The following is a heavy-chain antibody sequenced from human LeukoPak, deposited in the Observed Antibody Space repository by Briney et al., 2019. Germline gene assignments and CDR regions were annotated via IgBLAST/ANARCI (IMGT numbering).Heavy chain of an antibody. Sequence: GGSLRLSCAASGFTFSSYAMSWVRQAPGKGLEWVSAISGSGGSTYYADSVKGWFTISRDNSKNTLYLQMNSLRAEDTAVYYCAKEVRVYGDYFPRYYYYYGMDVWGQGTTVTVSS. CDR1: GFTFSSYA. CDR3: AKEVRVYGDYFPRYYYYYGMDV. V-gene: IGHV3-23*01. D-gene: IGHD4-17*01. J-gene: IGHJ6*02. CDR2: ISGSGGST.